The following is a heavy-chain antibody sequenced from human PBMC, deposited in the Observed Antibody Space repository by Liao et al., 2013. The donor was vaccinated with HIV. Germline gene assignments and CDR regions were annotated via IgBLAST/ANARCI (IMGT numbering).Heavy chain of an antibody. CDR3: GRLGQPSGDVYTGGYYYMDV. CDR2: ISHSGFT. Sequence: QVQLQQWGAGLLKPSETLSLTCTVSGSSISSDYWGWIRQPPGKGLEWIGHISHSGFTNNNPSLKSRVTISIDQSSNEFSLDMTSVTAADTAVYYCGRLGQPSGDVYTGGYYYMDVWGKGTTVTVSS. J-gene: IGHJ6*03. V-gene: IGHV4-59*01. CDR1: GSSISSDY. D-gene: IGHD3-10*01.